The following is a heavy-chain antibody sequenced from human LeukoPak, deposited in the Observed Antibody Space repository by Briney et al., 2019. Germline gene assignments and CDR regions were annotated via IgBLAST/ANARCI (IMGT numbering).Heavy chain of an antibody. CDR3: ARGGVGADN. J-gene: IGHJ4*02. CDR2: IYYSGST. CDR1: DGSIDNSSYH. Sequence: PSETLSLTCSVSDGSIDNSSYHWGWIRQPPGKGLEWIGTIYYSGSTFYNPSLKSRVTVSVDTSKKQFYLRLTSVTAPDTAVYYCARGGVGADNWGQGTLVTVSS. D-gene: IGHD1-26*01. V-gene: IGHV4-39*01.